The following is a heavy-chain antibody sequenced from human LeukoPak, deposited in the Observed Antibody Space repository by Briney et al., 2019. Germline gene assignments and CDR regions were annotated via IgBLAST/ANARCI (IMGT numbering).Heavy chain of an antibody. CDR1: GYTFTGYY. CDR2: INPNSGGT. D-gene: IGHD2-2*01. CDR3: ARESCSSTSCYSPDDDAFDI. V-gene: IGHV1-2*02. J-gene: IGHJ3*02. Sequence: ASVKVSCKASGYTFTGYYMHWVRQAPGQGLEWMGWINPNSGGTNYAQKFQGRVTMTRDTSISTAYMELSRLRSDDTAVYYCARESCSSTSCYSPDDDAFDIWGQGTMVTVSS.